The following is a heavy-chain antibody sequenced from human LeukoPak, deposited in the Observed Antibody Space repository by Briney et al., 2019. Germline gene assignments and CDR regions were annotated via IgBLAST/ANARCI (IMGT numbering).Heavy chain of an antibody. Sequence: PGESLKISCKGSGYSFTNYWIGWVRQMPGKGLKWMGIIYPGDSDGRYSPSFQGQVTISADKSISTAYLQWSSLKASDTAMYYCARQRFTMRAYAGNWFDPWGQGTLVTVSS. CDR3: ARQRFTMRAYAGNWFDP. D-gene: IGHD3-10*01. J-gene: IGHJ5*02. V-gene: IGHV5-51*01. CDR2: IYPGDSDG. CDR1: GYSFTNYW.